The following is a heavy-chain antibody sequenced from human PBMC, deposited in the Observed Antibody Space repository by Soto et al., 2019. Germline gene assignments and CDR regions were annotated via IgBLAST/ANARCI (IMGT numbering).Heavy chain of an antibody. CDR1: GYTFTGYY. CDR2: INPNSGGT. V-gene: IGHV1-2*04. D-gene: IGHD2-15*01. CDR3: ARACGSGGSCYAFDI. Sequence: ASVKVSRKASGYTFTGYYIHWVRQAPGQGLEWMGWINPNSGGTNYAQKFQGWVTMTRDTSISTAYMELSRLRSDDTAVYYCARACGSGGSCYAFDIWGQGTMVTVSS. J-gene: IGHJ3*02.